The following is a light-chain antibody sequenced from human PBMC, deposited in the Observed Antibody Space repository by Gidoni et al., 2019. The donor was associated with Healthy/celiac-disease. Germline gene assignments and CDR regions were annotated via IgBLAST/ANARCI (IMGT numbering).Light chain of an antibody. Sequence: DIQMTQSPSSLSASVGDRVTITCRASQSISSYLNWYQQKPGKAPKLLIYAASSLQSGVPSRFSGSGSGTDFTLTISSLQPEDFATYYCQQSYSTPYTFGQXTKLEIK. CDR1: QSISSY. CDR2: AAS. J-gene: IGKJ2*01. V-gene: IGKV1-39*01. CDR3: QQSYSTPYT.